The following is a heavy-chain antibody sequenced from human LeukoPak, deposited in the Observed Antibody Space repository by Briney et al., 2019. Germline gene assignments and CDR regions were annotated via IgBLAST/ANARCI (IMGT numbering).Heavy chain of an antibody. D-gene: IGHD4-23*01. CDR2: ISSSGSTI. CDR3: TSGLYGINSVVRDF. J-gene: IGHJ4*02. CDR1: GFTFSSYE. V-gene: IGHV3-48*03. Sequence: GGSLRLSCAASGFTFSSYEMNWVRQAPGKGLEWVSYISSSGSTIYYADSVKGRFTISRDNAKNSLYLQMNSLRAEDTAVYYCTSGLYGINSVVRDFWGQGTLVTVSS.